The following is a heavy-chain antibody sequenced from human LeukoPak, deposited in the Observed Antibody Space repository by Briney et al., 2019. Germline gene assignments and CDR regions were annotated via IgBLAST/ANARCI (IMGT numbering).Heavy chain of an antibody. J-gene: IGHJ2*01. Sequence: SETLSLTCTVSGGSISSSSYYWGWIRQPPGKGLEWIGSIYYSGSTYYNPSLKSRVTISVDTSKNQFSLKLSSVTAADTAVYYCARVPDLGYCSSKNCHPNWYFDLWGRGTL. D-gene: IGHD2-2*01. CDR2: IYYSGST. V-gene: IGHV4-39*01. CDR3: ARVPDLGYCSSKNCHPNWYFDL. CDR1: GGSISSSSYY.